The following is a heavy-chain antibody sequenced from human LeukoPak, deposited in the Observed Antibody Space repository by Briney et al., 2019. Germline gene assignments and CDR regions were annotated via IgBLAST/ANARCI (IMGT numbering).Heavy chain of an antibody. D-gene: IGHD3-3*01. CDR2: MNPNSGNT. J-gene: IGHJ1*01. V-gene: IGHV1-8*01. Sequence: ASVKVSCKASGYTFTSYDINWVRQATGQGLEWMGWMNPNSGNTGYAQKFQGRVTMTRNTSISTAYMELSSLRSEDTAVYYCARAYTYYDFWSGYYTGEYFQHWGQGTLVTVSS. CDR3: ARAYTYYDFWSGYYTGEYFQH. CDR1: GYTFTSYD.